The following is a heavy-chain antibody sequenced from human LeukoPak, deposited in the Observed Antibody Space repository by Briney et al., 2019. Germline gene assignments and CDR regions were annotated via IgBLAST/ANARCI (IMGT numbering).Heavy chain of an antibody. CDR3: AKEGGLGSFDY. D-gene: IGHD3-10*01. Sequence: ASVKVSCKVSGYALTELSIHWVRQAPGKGLEWMGGLDHGDGETFYAQKFQGRVIMTEDTSTNTAHMELSSLRSEDTAVYFCAKEGGLGSFDYWGQGTLVTVPS. CDR2: LDHGDGET. V-gene: IGHV1-24*01. CDR1: GYALTELS. J-gene: IGHJ4*02.